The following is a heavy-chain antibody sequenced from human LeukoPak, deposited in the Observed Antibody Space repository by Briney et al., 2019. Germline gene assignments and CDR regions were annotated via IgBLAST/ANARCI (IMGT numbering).Heavy chain of an antibody. D-gene: IGHD5-12*01. J-gene: IGHJ5*02. CDR2: ISAYNGNT. Sequence: ASVKVSCKASGYTFTSYGISWVRQAPGQGLEWMGWISAYNGNTNYAQKLQGRVTITRNTSISTAYMELSSLRSEDTAVYYCARGKWLRLSNWFDPWGQGTLVTVSS. CDR1: GYTFTSYG. CDR3: ARGKWLRLSNWFDP. V-gene: IGHV1-18*01.